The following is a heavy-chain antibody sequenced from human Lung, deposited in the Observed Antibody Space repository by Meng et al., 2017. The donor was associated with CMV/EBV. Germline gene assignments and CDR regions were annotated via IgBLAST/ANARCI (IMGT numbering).Heavy chain of an antibody. D-gene: IGHD4/OR15-4a*01. Sequence: GGSLRLSCAASGFAFSSLAMSWVRLAPGKGLEWVSVISGSGGSTYYADSVKGRFTISRDNSKNTLYLQMNSLRAEDTAVYYCARCWESYYYYGMDVWGQGNTVHVSS. CDR2: ISGSGGST. J-gene: IGHJ6*02. V-gene: IGHV3-23*01. CDR3: ARCWESYYYYGMDV. CDR1: GFAFSSLA.